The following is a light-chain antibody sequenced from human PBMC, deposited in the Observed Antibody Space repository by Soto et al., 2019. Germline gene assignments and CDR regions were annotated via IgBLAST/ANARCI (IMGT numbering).Light chain of an antibody. CDR2: KAS. CDR1: QSISSW. V-gene: IGKV1-5*03. CDR3: QQYNST. J-gene: IGKJ1*01. Sequence: DIQITQSPSTLSASVGDRVTITCRASQSISSWLAWYQQKPGKAPKLLIYKASSLESGAPSRFSGSGSGTEFTLTISSLQPDDFATYYCQQYNSTFGQGTKVDIK.